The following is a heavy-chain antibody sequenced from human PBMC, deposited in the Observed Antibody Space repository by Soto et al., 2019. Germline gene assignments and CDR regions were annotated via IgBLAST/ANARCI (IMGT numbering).Heavy chain of an antibody. CDR2: TYQSGSA. CDR1: GGSISSGGYS. CDR3: ARDYYGMDV. J-gene: IGHJ6*02. Sequence: LSETLSLTFDVSGGSISSGGYSWTWIRQSPGKGLEWIGYTYQSGSAYYNPSLKSRVTISVDRSKNQFSLNLTSVTAADTAVYYCARDYYGMDVWGQGTTVTAP. V-gene: IGHV4-30-2*06.